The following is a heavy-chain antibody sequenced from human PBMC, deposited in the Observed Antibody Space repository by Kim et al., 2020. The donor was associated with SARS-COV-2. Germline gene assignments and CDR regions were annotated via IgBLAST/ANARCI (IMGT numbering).Heavy chain of an antibody. J-gene: IGHJ4*02. CDR1: GFTFSSYG. D-gene: IGHD2-21*01. CDR3: AKARHTGYSLDY. Sequence: GGSLRLSCAASGFTFSSYGMHWVRQAPGKGLEWVAVISYDGSNKYYADSVKGRFTISRDNSKNTLYLQMNSLRAEDTAVYYCAKARHTGYSLDYWGQGTLVTVSS. CDR2: ISYDGSNK. V-gene: IGHV3-30*18.